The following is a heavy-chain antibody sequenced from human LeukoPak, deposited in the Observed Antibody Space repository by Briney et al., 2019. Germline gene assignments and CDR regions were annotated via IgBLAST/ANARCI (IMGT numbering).Heavy chain of an antibody. J-gene: IGHJ6*03. V-gene: IGHV4-34*01. Sequence: SETLSLTCAVYGGSFSGYYWSWIRQPPGKGLEWIGEINHSGSTNYNPSLKSRVTISVDTSKNQFSLQLNSVTPEDTAVYYCARAVSSSWYVPYYYYYMDVWGKGTTVTISS. CDR3: ARAVSSSWYVPYYYYYMDV. CDR1: GGSFSGYY. CDR2: INHSGST. D-gene: IGHD6-13*01.